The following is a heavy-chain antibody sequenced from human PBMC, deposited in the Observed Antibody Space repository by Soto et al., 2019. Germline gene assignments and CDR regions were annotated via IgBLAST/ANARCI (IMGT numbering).Heavy chain of an antibody. V-gene: IGHV1-8*01. D-gene: IGHD1-1*01. Sequence: GASVKVSCKASGYTFTSYDINWVRQATGQGLEWMGWMNPNSGNTGYAQKFQGRVTMTRNTSISTAYMELSSLRSEDTAVYYCAKNNFDSVSNKGILHYYMDVWGKGTTVTVYS. J-gene: IGHJ6*03. CDR1: GYTFTSYD. CDR2: MNPNSGNT. CDR3: AKNNFDSVSNKGILHYYMDV.